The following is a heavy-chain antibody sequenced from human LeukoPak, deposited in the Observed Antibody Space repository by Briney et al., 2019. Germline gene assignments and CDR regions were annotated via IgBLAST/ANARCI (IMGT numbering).Heavy chain of an antibody. J-gene: IGHJ4*02. CDR3: AKDPSSSSWYYFDY. CDR2: ISGRGGST. Sequence: GGSLRLSCAASGFTFSSYAMSWVRQAPGRGLEWVSAISGRGGSTYYADSVKGRFTISRDKSKNTPYLQMNSLRAEDTAVYYCAKDPSSSSWYYFDYWGQGTLVTVSS. V-gene: IGHV3-23*01. CDR1: GFTFSSYA. D-gene: IGHD6-13*01.